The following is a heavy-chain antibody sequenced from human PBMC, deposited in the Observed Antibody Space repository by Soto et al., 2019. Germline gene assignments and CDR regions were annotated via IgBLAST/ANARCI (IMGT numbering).Heavy chain of an antibody. CDR3: ARATEYYYDSSGYYYGSMDV. D-gene: IGHD3-22*01. CDR2: ISAYNGNT. CDR1: GYTFTSYG. Sequence: QVKLVQSGAEVKKPGASVKVSCKASGYTFTSYGISWVRQAPGQGLEWMGWISAYNGNTNYAQKLQGRVTMTTDTSTSTAYMELRSLRSDDTAVYYCARATEYYYDSSGYYYGSMDVWGQGTTVTVSS. V-gene: IGHV1-18*01. J-gene: IGHJ6*02.